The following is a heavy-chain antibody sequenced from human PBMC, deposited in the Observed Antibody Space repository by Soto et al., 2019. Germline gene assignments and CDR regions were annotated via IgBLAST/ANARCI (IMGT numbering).Heavy chain of an antibody. D-gene: IGHD4-17*01. CDR3: AGRHGGPLDY. CDR1: GGSISSYY. CDR2: IYYSGST. J-gene: IGHJ4*02. Sequence: QVQLQESGPGLVKPSETLSLTCTVSGGSISSYYWSWIRQPPGKGLEWIGYIYYSGSTNYNPSLKRGSPIPENTPKNQSPRKLGFVPPADPAVYYGAGRHGGPLDYGAQEPLVPVSS. V-gene: IGHV4-59*08.